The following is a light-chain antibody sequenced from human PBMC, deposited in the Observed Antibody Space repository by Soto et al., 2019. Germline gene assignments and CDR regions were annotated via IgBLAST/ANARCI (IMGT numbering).Light chain of an antibody. V-gene: IGLV7-46*01. J-gene: IGLJ2*01. CDR1: TGAVTSGHY. Sequence: QTVVTQESSLTVSPGGTVTLTCGSSTGAVTSGHYPYWFQQEPGQVPRTLIHDTSNKHSWTPARFSGSLLGGKAALTLSGAQPEDEADYYCLLFYNGVGVFGGGTKVTVL. CDR3: LLFYNGVGV. CDR2: DTS.